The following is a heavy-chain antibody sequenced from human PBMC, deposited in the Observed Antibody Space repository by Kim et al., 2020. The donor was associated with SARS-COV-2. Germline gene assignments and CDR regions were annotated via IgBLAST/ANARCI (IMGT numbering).Heavy chain of an antibody. CDR3: ARSVTGYSYGPFCF. V-gene: IGHV4-59*01. J-gene: IGHJ4*02. D-gene: IGHD5-18*01. CDR2: VSYTGST. CDR1: GGSIRNYF. Sequence: SETLSLTCTVSGGSIRNYFWSWIRQPPGQRLEWIGYVSYTGSTTYNPSLKSPVTISVDTSTNQFSLKLNSVTAADTAVYFCARSVTGYSYGPFCFWGQGT.